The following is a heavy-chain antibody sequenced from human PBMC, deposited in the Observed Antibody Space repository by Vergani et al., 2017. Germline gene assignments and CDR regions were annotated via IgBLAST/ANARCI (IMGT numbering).Heavy chain of an antibody. CDR1: GGSISSSSYY. D-gene: IGHD6-19*01. CDR2: IYYSGST. Sequence: QLQLQESGPGLVKPSETLSLTCTVSGGSISSSSYYWGWIRQPPGKGLEWIGSIYYSGSTYYNPSLKSRVTISVDTSKNQFSLKLSSVTAADTAVYYCARHLGGYIAVAYFDYWGQGTLVTVSS. V-gene: IGHV4-39*01. CDR3: ARHLGGYIAVAYFDY. J-gene: IGHJ4*02.